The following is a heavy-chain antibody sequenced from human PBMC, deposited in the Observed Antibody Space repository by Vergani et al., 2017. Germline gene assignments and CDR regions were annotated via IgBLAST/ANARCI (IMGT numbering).Heavy chain of an antibody. Sequence: QVQLVESGGGVVQRGGSLRLSCAPSGFTLSNYDMQWIRQGPGKGLEFVAFIQFDGSNQYYADSVQGRFTLTRDFSKNTLYLQMNSLRTADTATYYCAKHFRGWGIDYWGQGTQVIVSS. CDR3: AKHFRGWGIDY. CDR2: IQFDGSNQ. J-gene: IGHJ4*02. V-gene: IGHV3-30*02. CDR1: GFTLSNYD. D-gene: IGHD3-16*01.